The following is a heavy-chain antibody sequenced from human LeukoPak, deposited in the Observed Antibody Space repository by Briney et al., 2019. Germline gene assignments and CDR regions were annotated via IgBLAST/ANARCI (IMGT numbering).Heavy chain of an antibody. CDR2: MNPNSGKT. D-gene: IGHD5-18*01. Sequence: VASVNVSCKASGYTFTSYDINWVRQAPGQGLEWMGWMNPNSGKTDYAQKFQGRVTMSRNTSMSTAYMELSSLRTEDTAVYYCARGGLRGYSYGLGYWGQGTLVTVSS. CDR1: GYTFTSYD. J-gene: IGHJ4*02. CDR3: ARGGLRGYSYGLGY. V-gene: IGHV1-8*01.